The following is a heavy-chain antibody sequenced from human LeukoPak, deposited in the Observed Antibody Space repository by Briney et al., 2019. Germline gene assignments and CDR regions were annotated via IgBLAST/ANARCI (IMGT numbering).Heavy chain of an antibody. D-gene: IGHD3-22*01. CDR3: ARVASPQGYYDSSGYTPKDWFDP. J-gene: IGHJ5*02. CDR1: GYTFTDYY. V-gene: IGHV1-2*03. CDR2: INPNSGGT. Sequence: LVASVKVSCKASGYTFTDYYMHWVRQAPGQGLEWMGWINPNSGGTNYAQKFQGRVTMTRDTSISTAYMELSRLRSDDTAVYYCARVASPQGYYDSSGYTPKDWFDPWGQGTLVTVSS.